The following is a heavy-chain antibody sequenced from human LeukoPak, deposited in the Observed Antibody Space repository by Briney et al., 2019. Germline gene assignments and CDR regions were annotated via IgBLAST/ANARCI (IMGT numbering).Heavy chain of an antibody. CDR1: GGSISSGGYY. CDR2: IYYSGST. D-gene: IGHD3-22*01. V-gene: IGHV4-31*03. Sequence: SETLSLTCTVSGGSISSGGYYWSWIRQHPGQGLEWIGYIYYSGSTYYNPSLKSRVTISVDTSKNQFSLKLSSVTAADTAVYYCARDRDSWYFDLWGRGTLVTVSS. J-gene: IGHJ2*01. CDR3: ARDRDSWYFDL.